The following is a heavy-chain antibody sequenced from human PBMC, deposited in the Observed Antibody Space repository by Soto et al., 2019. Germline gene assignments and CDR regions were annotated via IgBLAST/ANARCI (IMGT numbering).Heavy chain of an antibody. CDR2: IYYSGSA. CDR3: ARGDCSRTTCPIDR. D-gene: IGHD2-2*01. Sequence: TSETLSLTCTVSGGSISSYYWSWIRQPPGKGLEWIGYIYYSGSAYYNPSLKSRLAMSIDTSKSLFSLELRSVTSADTAVYYCARGDCSRTTCPIDRWGQGTLVTVSS. V-gene: IGHV4-59*04. CDR1: GGSISSYY. J-gene: IGHJ5*02.